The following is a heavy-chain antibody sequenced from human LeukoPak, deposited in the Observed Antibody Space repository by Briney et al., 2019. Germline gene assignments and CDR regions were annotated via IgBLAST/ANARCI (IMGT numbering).Heavy chain of an antibody. J-gene: IGHJ4*02. CDR2: ISGSGGST. D-gene: IGHD3-9*01. CDR3: AKRPYFDWLSYYFDY. CDR1: GFTFSSYA. Sequence: GGSLRPSCAASGFTFSSYAMSWVRQAPGKGLEWVSAISGSGGSTYYADSVKGRFTISRDNSKNTLYLQMNSLRAEDTAVYYCAKRPYFDWLSYYFDYWGQGTLVTVSS. V-gene: IGHV3-23*01.